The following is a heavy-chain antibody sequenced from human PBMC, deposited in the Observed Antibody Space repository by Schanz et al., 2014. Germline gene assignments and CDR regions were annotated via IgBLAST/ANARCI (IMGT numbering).Heavy chain of an antibody. Sequence: QLQPVQSGGEVKKPGASVKVSCKASAYTFTSYGISWVRQAPGQGLEWMGWISGYNAITSYAQKLQGRITLTTDTSTSTAYMELRSLRSDDTAVYYCARESVSGSYYGSGDYWGQGTLVTVSS. CDR1: AYTFTSYG. J-gene: IGHJ4*02. V-gene: IGHV1-18*04. CDR2: ISGYNAIT. D-gene: IGHD1-26*01. CDR3: ARESVSGSYYGSGDY.